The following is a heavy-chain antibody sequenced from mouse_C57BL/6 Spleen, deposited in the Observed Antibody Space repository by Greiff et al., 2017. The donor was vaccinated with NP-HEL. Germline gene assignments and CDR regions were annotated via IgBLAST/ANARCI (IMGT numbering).Heavy chain of an antibody. D-gene: IGHD2-1*01. CDR2: INYDGSST. CDR1: GFTFSDYY. CDR3: ARGSYGNYDY. V-gene: IGHV5-16*01. Sequence: EVNVVESEGGLVQPGSSMKLSCTASGFTFSDYYMAWVRQVPEKGLEWVANINYDGSSTYYLDSLKSRFIISRDNAKNILYLQMSSLKSEDTATYYCARGSYGNYDYWGQGTTLTVSS. J-gene: IGHJ2*01.